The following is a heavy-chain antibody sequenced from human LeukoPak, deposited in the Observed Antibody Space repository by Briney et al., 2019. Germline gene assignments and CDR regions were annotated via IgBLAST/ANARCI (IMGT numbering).Heavy chain of an antibody. CDR1: GFTVSSNY. Sequence: PGGSLRLSCAASGFTVSSNYMSWVRQAPGKGLEWVSGISWNSGSIGYADSAKGRFTISRDNAKNTLYLQMNSLGAEDTALYYCAKGSPVSYDAFDIWGQGTMVTVSS. CDR3: AKGSPVSYDAFDI. V-gene: IGHV3-9*01. J-gene: IGHJ3*02. D-gene: IGHD3-10*01. CDR2: ISWNSGSI.